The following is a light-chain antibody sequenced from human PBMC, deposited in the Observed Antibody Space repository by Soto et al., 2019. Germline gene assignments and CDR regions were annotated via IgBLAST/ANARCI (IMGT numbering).Light chain of an antibody. CDR1: QSSRGW. Sequence: DIQMTQFPSTLSASVGDRVTITCRASQSSRGWLAWYQQKPGKAPNLLIYKASSLPSGVPSRFSGSVYGTEFTLTISSLQTDDIATYYCQQYDSYSTFGGGTKVQIK. J-gene: IGKJ4*01. CDR3: QQYDSYST. CDR2: KAS. V-gene: IGKV1-5*03.